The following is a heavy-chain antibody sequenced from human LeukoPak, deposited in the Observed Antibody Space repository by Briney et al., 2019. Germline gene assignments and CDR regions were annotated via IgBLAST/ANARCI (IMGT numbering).Heavy chain of an antibody. J-gene: IGHJ4*02. Sequence: TSETLSLTXTVSGGSISSSSYYWGWIRQPPGKGLEWIGSIYYSGSTYYNPSLKSRVTISVDTSKNQFSLKLSSVTAADTAVYYCARRTRYFDWSYDYWGQGTLVTVSS. CDR2: IYYSGST. D-gene: IGHD3-9*01. CDR1: GGSISSSSYY. V-gene: IGHV4-39*01. CDR3: ARRTRYFDWSYDY.